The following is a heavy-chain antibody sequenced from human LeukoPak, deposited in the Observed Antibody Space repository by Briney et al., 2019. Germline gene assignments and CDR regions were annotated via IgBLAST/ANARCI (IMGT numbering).Heavy chain of an antibody. CDR1: GFTFSSHG. J-gene: IGHJ4*02. V-gene: IGHV3-33*01. Sequence: QIGGSLRLSCAASGFTFSSHGMHWVRQAPGKGLEWVAVIWYDGSKRYYADSVKGRFTISRVDSKNTLYLQMNSLRDEDTAVYYCARDPASSFDYWGQGTLVTVSS. D-gene: IGHD2-15*01. CDR2: IWYDGSKR. CDR3: ARDPASSFDY.